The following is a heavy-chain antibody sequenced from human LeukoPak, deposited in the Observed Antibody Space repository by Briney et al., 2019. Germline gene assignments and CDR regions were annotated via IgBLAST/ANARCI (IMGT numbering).Heavy chain of an antibody. J-gene: IGHJ3*02. CDR2: IIPIFGIA. Sequence: GAPVKVSCKASGGTFSSYDISWVREAPGQGLEWMGRIIPIFGIANYAQKFQGRVTITADKSTSTAYMELSSLRSEDTAVYYCARDRGYYYDSSGYYNAFDIWGQGTMVTVSS. CDR3: ARDRGYYYDSSGYYNAFDI. D-gene: IGHD3-22*01. CDR1: GGTFSSYD. V-gene: IGHV1-69*04.